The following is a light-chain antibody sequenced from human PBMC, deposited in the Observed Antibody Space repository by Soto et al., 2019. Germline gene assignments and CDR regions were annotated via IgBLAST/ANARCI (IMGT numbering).Light chain of an antibody. V-gene: IGKV4-1*01. J-gene: IGKJ4*01. CDR2: WAS. CDR1: QSVLYSSHHQNY. Sequence: DIVMTQSPDSLAVSLGERATINCKSSQSVLYSSHHQNYLAWYQQKPGQPPQLLIYWASTRESGVPDRFSGSGSGTDFTLTISSLQAEDVAVYYCQQYYTTPLTFGGGTKVEIK. CDR3: QQYYTTPLT.